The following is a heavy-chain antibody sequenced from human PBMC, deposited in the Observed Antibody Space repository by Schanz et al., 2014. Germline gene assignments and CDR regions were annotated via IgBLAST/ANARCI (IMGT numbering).Heavy chain of an antibody. CDR3: VRDTDYHFDY. D-gene: IGHD4-17*01. Sequence: EVQLVESGGGLVQPGGSLRVSCAASGFTFRSYWMNWVRQAPGKGLEWVANIKQDGSDKHYVDSVKGRFTISRDNAKNTLYLQMNSLRAEDTAVYYCVRDTDYHFDYWGQGTLVTVS. V-gene: IGHV3-7*01. J-gene: IGHJ4*02. CDR2: IKQDGSDK. CDR1: GFTFRSYW.